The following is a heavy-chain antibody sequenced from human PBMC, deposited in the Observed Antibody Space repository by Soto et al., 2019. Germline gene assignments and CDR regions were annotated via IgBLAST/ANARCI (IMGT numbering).Heavy chain of an antibody. CDR1: GGSFSGYY. CDR3: ARGGQDFWSGPFDY. V-gene: IGHV4-34*01. D-gene: IGHD3-3*01. Sequence: SETLSLTCAVYGGSFSGYYWSWIRQPPGKGLEWIGEINHSGSTNYNPSLKSRVTISVDTSRNQFSLKLNSVTAADTAVYYCARGGQDFWSGPFDYWGQGALVTVAA. J-gene: IGHJ4*02. CDR2: INHSGST.